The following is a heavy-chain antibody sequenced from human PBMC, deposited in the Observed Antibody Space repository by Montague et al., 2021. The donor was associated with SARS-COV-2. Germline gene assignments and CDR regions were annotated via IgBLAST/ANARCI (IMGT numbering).Heavy chain of an antibody. Sequence: PALGKPTQTLTLTCTFSGFSLSTRTVGVGWIRQPPGKALEWLALIYWDDDKRYSPSLKSRLTITKVTSKNQVVLTMTNMDPVDTATYYCAHGLPAVAAFDYWGQGTLVTVSS. J-gene: IGHJ4*02. CDR1: GFSLSTRTVG. CDR2: IYWDDDK. V-gene: IGHV2-5*02. D-gene: IGHD6-6*01. CDR3: AHGLPAVAAFDY.